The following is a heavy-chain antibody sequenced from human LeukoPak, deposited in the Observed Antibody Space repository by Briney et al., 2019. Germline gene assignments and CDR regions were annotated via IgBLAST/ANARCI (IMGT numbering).Heavy chain of an antibody. CDR3: AREYYYDSSGYPLGYYYYYMDV. CDR2: INPSGGST. D-gene: IGHD3-22*01. J-gene: IGHJ6*03. CDR1: GYTFTSYY. V-gene: IGHV1-46*01. Sequence: ASVKVSCKASGYTFTSYYMHWVRQAPGQGLEWMGIINPSGGSTSYAQKFQGRVTMTRDMSTSTVYMELSRLRSEDTAVYYCAREYYYDSSGYPLGYYYYYMDVWGKGTTVTVSS.